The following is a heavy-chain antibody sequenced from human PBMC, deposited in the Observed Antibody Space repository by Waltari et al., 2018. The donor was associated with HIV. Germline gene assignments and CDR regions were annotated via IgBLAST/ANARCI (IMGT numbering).Heavy chain of an antibody. J-gene: IGHJ5*01. D-gene: IGHD3-16*01. CDR2: MNHGGST. Sequence: QVQLQQWGAGLLKPSETLSLTCAVYGGSFSGSYWSWIRQSPGKGLEWIGEMNHGGSTNYNPSLKSRLTLSVDASKNQFSLKMSSVTAADTAVYYCARVVSWGYRPQMRFDSWGQGTLVTVSS. CDR1: GGSFSGSY. CDR3: ARVVSWGYRPQMRFDS. V-gene: IGHV4-34*01.